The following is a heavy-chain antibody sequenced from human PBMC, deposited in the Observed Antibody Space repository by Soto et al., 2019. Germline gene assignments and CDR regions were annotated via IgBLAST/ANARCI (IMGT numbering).Heavy chain of an antibody. Sequence: PSETLSLTCTVSGGSISSYYWSWIRQPPGKGLEWIGYIYYSGSTNYNPSLKSRVTISVDTSKNQFSLKLSSVTAADTAVYYCAREVSTVTTGYYYYGMDVWGQGTTVTVSS. CDR3: AREVSTVTTGYYYYGMDV. V-gene: IGHV4-59*01. D-gene: IGHD4-17*01. CDR1: GGSISSYY. CDR2: IYYSGST. J-gene: IGHJ6*02.